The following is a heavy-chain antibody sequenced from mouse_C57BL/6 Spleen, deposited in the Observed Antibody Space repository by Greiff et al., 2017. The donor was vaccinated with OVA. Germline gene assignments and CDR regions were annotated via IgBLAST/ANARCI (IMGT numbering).Heavy chain of an antibody. Sequence: QVQLQESGAELVKPGASVKISCKASGYAFSSYWMNWVKQRPGKGLEWIGQIYPGDGDTNYNGKFKGKATLTADKSSSTAYMQLSSLTSEDSAVYFCARVYYDYDYAMDYWGQGTSVTVSS. J-gene: IGHJ4*01. CDR1: GYAFSSYW. CDR3: ARVYYDYDYAMDY. CDR2: IYPGDGDT. D-gene: IGHD2-4*01. V-gene: IGHV1-80*01.